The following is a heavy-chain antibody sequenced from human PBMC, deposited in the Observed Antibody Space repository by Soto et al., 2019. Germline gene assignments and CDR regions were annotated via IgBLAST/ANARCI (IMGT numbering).Heavy chain of an antibody. CDR2: MNPKSGNT. V-gene: IGHV1-8*01. J-gene: IGHJ6*02. Sequence: QVQLVQSGAEVKKPGASVKVSCKASGYTFTNYDINWVRQSPGQGLEWMGWMNPKSGNTGYAQKFQGRVTMTMNTSMITAHMAVSSLRAEDTAVYYCATNYSGSYDSDGLDVWGQGTTVTVSS. D-gene: IGHD1-26*01. CDR1: GYTFTNYD. CDR3: ATNYSGSYDSDGLDV.